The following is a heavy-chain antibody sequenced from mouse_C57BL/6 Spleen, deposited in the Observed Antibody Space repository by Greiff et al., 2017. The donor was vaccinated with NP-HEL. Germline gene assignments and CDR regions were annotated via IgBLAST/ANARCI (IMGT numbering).Heavy chain of an antibody. CDR1: GYAFSSSW. Sequence: VQLQQSGPELVKPGASVKISCKASGYAFSSSWMNWVKQRPGKGLEWIGRIYPGDGDTNYNGKFKGKATLTADKSSRTAYMQLSSLTSEDSAVYCCARELNYYAMDYWGQVTSVTVSS. V-gene: IGHV1-82*01. CDR3: ARELNYYAMDY. J-gene: IGHJ4*01. CDR2: IYPGDGDT.